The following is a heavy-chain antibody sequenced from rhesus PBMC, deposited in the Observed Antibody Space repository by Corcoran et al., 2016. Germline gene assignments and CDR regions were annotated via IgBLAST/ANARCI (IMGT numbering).Heavy chain of an antibody. Sequence: QVKLQQWGEGLVKPSETLSLTCAVYGGSITGYYWSWIRQTPGKGLEWMGKIDGNSASTNHTPPLKSRVTISKDASKSHFSLKLSSVTAADTAVYYCARDAYCSGTYCYLNSLDVWGRGVLVTVSS. CDR2: IDGNSAST. V-gene: IGHV4-73*01. CDR1: GGSITGYY. D-gene: IGHD2-27*01. CDR3: ARDAYCSGTYCYLNSLDV. J-gene: IGHJ5-2*02.